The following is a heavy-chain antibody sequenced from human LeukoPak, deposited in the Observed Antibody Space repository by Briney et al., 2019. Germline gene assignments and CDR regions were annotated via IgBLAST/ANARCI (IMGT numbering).Heavy chain of an antibody. CDR3: ATDYCSSTSCHV. Sequence: ASVKVSCKASGYTFTGYYMHWVRQAPGQGLEWMGWINPNSGGTNYAQKFQGRVTMTRDTSISTAHMELSRLRSDDTAVYYCATDYCSSTSCHVWGQGTLVTVSS. V-gene: IGHV1-2*02. D-gene: IGHD2-2*01. CDR1: GYTFTGYY. CDR2: INPNSGGT. J-gene: IGHJ4*02.